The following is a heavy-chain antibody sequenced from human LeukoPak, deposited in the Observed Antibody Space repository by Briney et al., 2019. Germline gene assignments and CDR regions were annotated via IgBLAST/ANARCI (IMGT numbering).Heavy chain of an antibody. CDR3: ARVSKYFDL. Sequence: SETPSLTCTVSGGSISSYYWSWIRQPPGKGLEWIGYIYYSGSTNYNPSLKSRVTISVDTSKNQFSLKLSSVTAADTAVYYCARVSKYFDLWGRGTLVTVSS. CDR2: IYYSGST. V-gene: IGHV4-59*01. CDR1: GGSISSYY. J-gene: IGHJ2*01. D-gene: IGHD3-16*02.